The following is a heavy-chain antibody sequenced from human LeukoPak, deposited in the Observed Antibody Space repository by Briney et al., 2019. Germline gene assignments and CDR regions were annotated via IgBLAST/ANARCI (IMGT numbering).Heavy chain of an antibody. CDR1: GGTFSSYD. J-gene: IGHJ3*02. Sequence: SVKVSCKASGGTFSSYDISWVRQAPGQGLEWMGGIIPIFGTANYAQKFQGRVTITADESTSTAYMELSSLRSEDTAVYYCASPFDILTGFDAFDIWGQGTMVTVSS. D-gene: IGHD3-9*01. CDR3: ASPFDILTGFDAFDI. V-gene: IGHV1-69*01. CDR2: IIPIFGTA.